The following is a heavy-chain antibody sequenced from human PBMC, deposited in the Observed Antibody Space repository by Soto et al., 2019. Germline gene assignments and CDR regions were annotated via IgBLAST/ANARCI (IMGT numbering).Heavy chain of an antibody. J-gene: IGHJ6*02. V-gene: IGHV1-69*13. D-gene: IGHD4-4*01. CDR1: GGTFSSYA. CDR2: IIPIFGTA. CDR3: ARPSSYSNYAGDYYGMDV. Sequence: SVKVSCKASGGTFSSYAISWVRQAPGQGLEWMGGIIPIFGTANYAQKFQGRVTITADESTSTAYMELSSLRSKDTAVYYCARPSSYSNYAGDYYGMDVWGQGTTVTVSS.